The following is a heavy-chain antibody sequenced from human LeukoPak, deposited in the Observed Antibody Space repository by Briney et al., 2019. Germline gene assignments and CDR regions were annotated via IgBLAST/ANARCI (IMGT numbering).Heavy chain of an antibody. V-gene: IGHV3-23*01. CDR1: GLTFSSYG. Sequence: AGGSLRLSCAASGLTFSSYGMSWVRQAPGKGLEWVSAISGSGDRTYYADSVKGRFTISRDNSKNTLYLQMNSLRDEDTAVFYCAKDRIYSNYGYYMDVWGKGTTVTVSS. CDR2: ISGSGDRT. J-gene: IGHJ6*03. D-gene: IGHD4-11*01. CDR3: AKDRIYSNYGYYMDV.